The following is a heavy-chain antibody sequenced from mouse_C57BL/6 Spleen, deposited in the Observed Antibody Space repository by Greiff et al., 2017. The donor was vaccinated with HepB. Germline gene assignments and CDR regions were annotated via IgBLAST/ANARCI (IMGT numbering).Heavy chain of an antibody. V-gene: IGHV1-26*01. CDR2: INPNNGGT. CDR3: ARRNDYGDWFAY. CDR1: GYTFTDYY. Sequence: EVQLQQSGPELVKPGASVKISCKASGYTFTDYYMNWVKQSHGKSLEWIGDINPNNGGTSYNQKFKGKATLTVDKSSSTAYMELRSLTSEDSAVYYCARRNDYGDWFAYWGQGTLVTVSA. D-gene: IGHD2-4*01. J-gene: IGHJ3*01.